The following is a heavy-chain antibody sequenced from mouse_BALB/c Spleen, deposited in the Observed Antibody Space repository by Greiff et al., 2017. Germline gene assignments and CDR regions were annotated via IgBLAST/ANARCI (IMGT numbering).Heavy chain of an antibody. CDR1: GFNIKDYY. J-gene: IGHJ2*01. CDR3: NGGSTMIRDY. V-gene: IGHV14-4*02. CDR2: IDPENGDT. Sequence: EVQLQQSGAELVRSGASVKLSCTASGFNIKDYYMHWVKQRPEQGLEWIGWIDPENGDTEYAPKFQGKATMTADTSSNTAYLQLSSLTSEDTAVYYCNGGSTMIRDYWGQGTTRTVSS. D-gene: IGHD2-4*01.